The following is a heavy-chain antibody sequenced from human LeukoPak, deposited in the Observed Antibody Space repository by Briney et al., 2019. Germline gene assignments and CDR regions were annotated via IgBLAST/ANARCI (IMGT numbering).Heavy chain of an antibody. V-gene: IGHV1-69*13. J-gene: IGHJ3*02. Sequence: SVKVSCKASGGTFSSYAISWVRQAPGQGLEWMGGIIPIIGTANYAQKFQGRVTITADESTSTAYMELSSLRSEDTAVYYCAREVKLELRNAFDIWGQGTMVTVSS. CDR3: AREVKLELRNAFDI. CDR2: IIPIIGTA. D-gene: IGHD1-7*01. CDR1: GGTFSSYA.